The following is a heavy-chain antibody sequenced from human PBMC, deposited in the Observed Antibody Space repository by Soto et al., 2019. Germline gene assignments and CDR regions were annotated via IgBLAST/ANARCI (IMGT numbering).Heavy chain of an antibody. D-gene: IGHD3-3*01. CDR2: ISYDGSNK. J-gene: IGHJ4*02. Sequence: GGSLRLSCAASGFTFSSYGMHWVRQAPGKGLEWVAVISYDGSNKYYADSVKGRFTISRDNSKNTLYLQMNSLRAEDTAVYYCAKRVLGYWGQGTLVTVSS. V-gene: IGHV3-30*18. CDR3: AKRVLGY. CDR1: GFTFSSYG.